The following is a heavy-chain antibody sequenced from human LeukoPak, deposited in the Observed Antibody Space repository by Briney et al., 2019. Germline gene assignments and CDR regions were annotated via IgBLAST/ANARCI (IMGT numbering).Heavy chain of an antibody. CDR2: IYYTGST. V-gene: IGHV4-4*02. J-gene: IGHJ4*02. CDR1: GGSIGSSNW. D-gene: IGHD3-9*01. CDR3: AREVSDYDILTGWIDY. Sequence: PSGTLSLTCAVSGGSIGSSNWWSWVRQPPGKGLEWIGEIYYTGSTNYNPSLKSRVAISVGTSKSQFSLKLSSVTAADTAVYYCAREVSDYDILTGWIDYWGQGTLVSVSS.